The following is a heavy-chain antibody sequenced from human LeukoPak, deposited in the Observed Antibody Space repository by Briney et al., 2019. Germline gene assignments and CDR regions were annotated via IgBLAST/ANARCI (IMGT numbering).Heavy chain of an antibody. Sequence: PGGSLRLSCAASGFTFSSYEMNWVRQAPGKGLEWVSYISSSGSTIYYADSVKGRFTISRDNAKNSLYLQMNSLRAEDTAVYYCARDDLMVRGVGIYYYGMDVWGKGTTVTVSS. CDR1: GFTFSSYE. CDR2: ISSSGSTI. V-gene: IGHV3-48*03. CDR3: ARDDLMVRGVGIYYYGMDV. D-gene: IGHD3-10*01. J-gene: IGHJ6*04.